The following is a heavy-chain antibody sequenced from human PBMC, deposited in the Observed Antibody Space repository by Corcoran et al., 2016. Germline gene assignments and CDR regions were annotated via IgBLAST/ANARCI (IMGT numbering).Heavy chain of an antibody. D-gene: IGHD1-26*01. CDR1: GGSFSGYY. V-gene: IGHV4-34*01. CDR3: ARVIVGATGRFDY. Sequence: QVQLQQWGAGLLKPSETLSLTCAVYGGSFSGYYWSWIRQPPGKGLEWIGEINHSGSTNYNPSLKSRVTISVDTSKNQFSLKLSYVTAADTAVYYCARVIVGATGRFDYWGQGTLVTVSS. J-gene: IGHJ4*02. CDR2: INHSGST.